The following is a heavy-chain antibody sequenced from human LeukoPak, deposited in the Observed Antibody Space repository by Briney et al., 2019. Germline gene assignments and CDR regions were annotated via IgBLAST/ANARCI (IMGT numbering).Heavy chain of an antibody. J-gene: IGHJ4*02. D-gene: IGHD7-27*01. CDR2: ISYDGSNK. CDR1: GFTFSSYG. CDR3: AKDRGLRLGIDY. Sequence: GRSLRLSCAASGFTFSSYGMHWVRQAPGKGLEWVAVISYDGSNKYYADSVKGRFTISRDNSKNTLYLQMNSLRAEDTAVYYCAKDRGLRLGIDYWGQGTLVTVSS. V-gene: IGHV3-30*18.